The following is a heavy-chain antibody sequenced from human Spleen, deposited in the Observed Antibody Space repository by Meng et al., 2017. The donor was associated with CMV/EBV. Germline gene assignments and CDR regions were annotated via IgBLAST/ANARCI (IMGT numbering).Heavy chain of an antibody. CDR3: ARLRYYDFWSGYYRGGYYGMDV. D-gene: IGHD3-3*01. CDR1: GFTFSSYS. V-gene: IGHV3-21*01. CDR2: ISSSSSYI. J-gene: IGHJ6*02. Sequence: GDSLKISCAASGFTFSSYSMNWVRQAPGKGLEWVSSISSSSSYIYYADSVKGRFTISRDNAKNSLYLQMNSLRAEDTAVYYCARLRYYDFWSGYYRGGYYGMDVWGQGTTVTVSS.